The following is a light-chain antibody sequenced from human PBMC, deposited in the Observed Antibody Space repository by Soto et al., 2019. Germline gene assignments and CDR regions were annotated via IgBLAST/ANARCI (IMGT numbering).Light chain of an antibody. Sequence: QSVLTQPPSVSAAPGQKVTISCSGSSSNIGSYSVSWYQQLPGSAPKLLIHENNKRPSGIPDRFSGSKSGTSATLGITGLQAGDEADYYCGAWDRNLTGGVFGGGTKLTVL. CDR3: GAWDRNLTGGV. CDR1: SSNIGSYS. V-gene: IGLV1-51*02. J-gene: IGLJ3*02. CDR2: ENN.